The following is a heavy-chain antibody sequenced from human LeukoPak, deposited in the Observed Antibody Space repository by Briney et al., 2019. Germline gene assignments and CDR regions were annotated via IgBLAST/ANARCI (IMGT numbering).Heavy chain of an antibody. J-gene: IGHJ4*02. CDR1: GGSISSHY. V-gene: IGHV4-59*11. Sequence: SETLSLTCTVSGGSISSHYWSWIRQPPGKGLEWIGYIYYSGSTNYNPSLKSRVTISVDTSKNQFSLKLSSVTAADTAVYYCARFVRGYSYGLDYWGQGTLVTVSS. CDR2: IYYSGST. D-gene: IGHD5-18*01. CDR3: ARFVRGYSYGLDY.